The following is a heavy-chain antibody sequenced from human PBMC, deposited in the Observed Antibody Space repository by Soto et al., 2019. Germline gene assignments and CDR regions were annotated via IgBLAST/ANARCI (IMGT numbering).Heavy chain of an antibody. V-gene: IGHV3-21*06. J-gene: IGHJ4*02. CDR3: ARESEDLSSNFDY. Sequence: GGSLRLSCAASGFTFTRYSMNWVRQAPGKGLEWVSSISSTTNYIYYGDSMKGRFTISRDNAKNSLYLEMNSLRAEDTAVYYCARESEDLSSNFDYWGQGTLVTVSS. CDR1: GFTFTRYS. CDR2: ISSTTNYI.